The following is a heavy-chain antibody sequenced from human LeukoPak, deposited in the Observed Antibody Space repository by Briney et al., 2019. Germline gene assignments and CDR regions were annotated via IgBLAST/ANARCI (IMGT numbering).Heavy chain of an antibody. J-gene: IGHJ4*02. CDR2: ISGDGGST. D-gene: IGHD1-26*01. CDR3: AKDYSALYSGSYFDY. V-gene: IGHV3-43*02. CDR1: GFTFDDYA. Sequence: GGSLRLSCAASGFTFDDYAMHWVRQAPGKGLEWVSLISGDGGSTYYADSVKGRFTISRDNSKNSLYLQMNGLRTEDTALYYCAKDYSALYSGSYFDYWGQGTLVTVSS.